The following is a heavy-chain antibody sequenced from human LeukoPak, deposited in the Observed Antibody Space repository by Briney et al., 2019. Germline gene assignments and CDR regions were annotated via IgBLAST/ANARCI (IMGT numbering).Heavy chain of an antibody. V-gene: IGHV4-59*12. Sequence: SETLSLTCTVSGGSISSYYWSWIRQPPGKRLEWIGYIYYSGSTNYNPSLKSRVTISVDASKNQFSLKLSSVTAADTAVYYCARGPQRDTAMVFYWGQGTLVTVSS. CDR1: GGSISSYY. D-gene: IGHD5-18*01. CDR2: IYYSGST. J-gene: IGHJ4*02. CDR3: ARGPQRDTAMVFY.